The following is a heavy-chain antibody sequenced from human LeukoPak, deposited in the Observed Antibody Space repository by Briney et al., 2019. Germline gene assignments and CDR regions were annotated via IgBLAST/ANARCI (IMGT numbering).Heavy chain of an antibody. D-gene: IGHD3-10*01. CDR3: AKDIMVRGVIASSLFDY. CDR2: VQSDGFRA. Sequence: GGSLRLSCATSGFAFSNFGIHWVRQAPGKGLEWVAFVQSDGFRAYHADSVKGRFTISRDNAKNSLYLQMNSLRAEDTALYYCAKDIMVRGVIASSLFDYWGQGTLVTVSS. J-gene: IGHJ4*02. V-gene: IGHV3-30*02. CDR1: GFAFSNFG.